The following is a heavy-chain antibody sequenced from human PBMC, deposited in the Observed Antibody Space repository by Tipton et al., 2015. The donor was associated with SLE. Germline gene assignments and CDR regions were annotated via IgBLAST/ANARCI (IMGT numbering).Heavy chain of an antibody. J-gene: IGHJ4*02. CDR2: IRYDGSNK. CDR1: GFTFNNYG. Sequence: SLRLSCAASGFTFNNYGMHWVRQAPGKGLEWVAFIRYDGSNKYYADSVKGRFTISRDNSKNTLYVQMNSLRAEDTALYYCAKGRLLYYYDSSGYPLDYWGQGTLVTVSS. CDR3: AKGRLLYYYDSSGYPLDY. V-gene: IGHV3-30*02. D-gene: IGHD3-22*01.